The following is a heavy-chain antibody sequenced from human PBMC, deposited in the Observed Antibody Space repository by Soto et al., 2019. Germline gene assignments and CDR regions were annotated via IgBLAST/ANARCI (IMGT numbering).Heavy chain of an antibody. V-gene: IGHV1-69*12. D-gene: IGHD2-2*01. CDR1: GGTFSSYA. Sequence: QVQLVQSGAEVKKPGSSVKVSCKASGGTFSSYAISWVRQAPGQGLEWMGGIIPIFGTANYAQKFQGRVTITADESTGTVDRELSSLKSEDTAVYYWAGGGEECISTSCYAGWGMDVWGQGTTVTVSS. J-gene: IGHJ6*02. CDR2: IIPIFGTA. CDR3: AGGGEECISTSCYAGWGMDV.